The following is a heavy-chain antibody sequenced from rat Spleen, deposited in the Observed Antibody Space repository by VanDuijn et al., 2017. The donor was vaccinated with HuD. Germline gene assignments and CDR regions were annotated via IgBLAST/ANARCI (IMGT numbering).Heavy chain of an antibody. D-gene: IGHD1-4*01. Sequence: EVQLVESGGGLVQPGRSLKLSCAASGFTFSDYYMAWVRQAPTKGLEWVATISYEGSSTYYGDSVKGRFTISRDNAKSTLYLQMNSLRSEDTATYYCATDPGDYWGQGVMVTVSS. CDR2: ISYEGSST. J-gene: IGHJ2*01. CDR3: ATDPGDY. CDR1: GFTFSDYY. V-gene: IGHV5-22*01.